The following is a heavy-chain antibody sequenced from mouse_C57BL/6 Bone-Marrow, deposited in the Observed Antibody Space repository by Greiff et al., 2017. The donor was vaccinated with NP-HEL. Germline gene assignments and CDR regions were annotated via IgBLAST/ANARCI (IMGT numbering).Heavy chain of an antibody. Sequence: QVQLKQPGAELVRPGTSVKLSCKASGYTFTSYWMHWVKQRPGQGLEWIGVIDPSDSYTNYNQKFKGKATLTVDTSSSTAYMQLSSLTSVDSAVYYCAREPIYDGYYSFAYWGQGILVTVSA. V-gene: IGHV1-59*01. J-gene: IGHJ3*01. CDR2: IDPSDSYT. CDR1: GYTFTSYW. CDR3: AREPIYDGYYSFAY. D-gene: IGHD2-3*01.